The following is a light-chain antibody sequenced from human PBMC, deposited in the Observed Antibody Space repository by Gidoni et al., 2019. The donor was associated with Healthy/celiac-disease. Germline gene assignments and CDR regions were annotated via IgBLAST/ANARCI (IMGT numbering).Light chain of an antibody. CDR3: QQLNSYQFT. J-gene: IGKJ3*01. V-gene: IGKV1-9*01. CDR1: QGISSY. CDR2: AAS. Sequence: DIQLPHSPSFLSASVGDRVTITCRASQGISSYLSWYQQKPGKAPKLLIYAASTLQSGVPSRFSGSGSGTEFTLTISSLQPEDFATYYCQQLNSYQFTFGAGTKVDIK.